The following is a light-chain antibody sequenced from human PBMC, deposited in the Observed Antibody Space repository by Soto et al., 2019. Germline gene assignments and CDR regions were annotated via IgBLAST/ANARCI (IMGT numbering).Light chain of an antibody. CDR2: AAS. J-gene: IGKJ1*01. CDR3: QQTYSTPWT. CDR1: QSISSN. Sequence: DIQMTQSPSSLSASVGDRVTITCRASQSISSNLNWYQQKPGKAPKLLIYAASSLQSGVPSRFSGSASGTDLTLTISSLQPEDFATYHCQQTYSTPWTFGQGTKVEIK. V-gene: IGKV1-39*01.